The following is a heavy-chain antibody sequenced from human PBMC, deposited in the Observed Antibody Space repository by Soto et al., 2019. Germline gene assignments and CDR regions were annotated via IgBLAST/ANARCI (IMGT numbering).Heavy chain of an antibody. Sequence: QVHLQQWGAGLLKPSGTLSLTCAVSGGSFSDAFWSWVRQSPGRGLEWIGEVFHTGTTNYNPSLKSRVTLSLDTAKNQFSLRLTSVTAADSAVYYCARAPRELLAEGPLFLYYYYGLDVWGQGTTVTVSS. D-gene: IGHD1-7*01. V-gene: IGHV4-34*12. CDR1: GGSFSDAF. CDR3: ARAPRELLAEGPLFLYYYYGLDV. CDR2: VFHTGTT. J-gene: IGHJ6*02.